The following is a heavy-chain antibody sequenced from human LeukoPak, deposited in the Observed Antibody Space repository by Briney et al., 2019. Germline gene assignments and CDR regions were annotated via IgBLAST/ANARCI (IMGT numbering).Heavy chain of an antibody. CDR3: AKALSSITSSGRGYFQH. Sequence: GGSLRLSCAASGYTFSSYAMSWVRQAPGKGLEWVSGISGSGGSTYYADSVKGRFTISRDNSKNTLFLQMNSLRAEDTAIYYCAKALSSITSSGRGYFQHWGQGTLVTVSS. D-gene: IGHD3-10*01. V-gene: IGHV3-23*01. CDR2: ISGSGGST. J-gene: IGHJ1*01. CDR1: GYTFSSYA.